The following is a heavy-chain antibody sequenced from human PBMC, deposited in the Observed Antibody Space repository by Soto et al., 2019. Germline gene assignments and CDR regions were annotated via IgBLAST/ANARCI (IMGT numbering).Heavy chain of an antibody. D-gene: IGHD3-10*01. V-gene: IGHV4-59*08. CDR1: GGSISSDY. J-gene: IGHJ4*02. Sequence: QVQLQESGPRLVKPSETVSLTCTVSGGSISSDYWSWIRQPPGKGLEWIGYIYYSGSTNYNPSLKSRVTISVDTSKNQFPLKLSSVTAADTAVYYCARQAGTGSGSSLGYWGQGTLVTVSS. CDR2: IYYSGST. CDR3: ARQAGTGSGSSLGY.